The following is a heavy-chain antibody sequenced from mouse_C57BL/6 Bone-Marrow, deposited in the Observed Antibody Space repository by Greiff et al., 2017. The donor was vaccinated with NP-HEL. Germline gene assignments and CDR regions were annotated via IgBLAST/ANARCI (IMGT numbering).Heavy chain of an antibody. J-gene: IGHJ3*01. CDR3: ARHSDPSRYYGSSKFAY. Sequence: EVKLVESGGGLVQPGGSLKLSCAASGFTFSDYYMYWVRQTPEKRLEWVAYISNGGGSTYYPDTVQGRFTISRDNAKNTLYLQMSRLKSEDTARYYCARHSDPSRYYGSSKFAYWGQGTLVTVSA. CDR1: GFTFSDYY. V-gene: IGHV5-12*01. D-gene: IGHD1-1*01. CDR2: ISNGGGST.